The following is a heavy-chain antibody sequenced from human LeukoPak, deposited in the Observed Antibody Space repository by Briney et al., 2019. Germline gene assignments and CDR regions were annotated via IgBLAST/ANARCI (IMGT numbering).Heavy chain of an antibody. V-gene: IGHV3-21*01. CDR2: ISSSSSYI. J-gene: IGHJ6*03. CDR3: ARSTTVTSHYYYYMDV. CDR1: GFTFNSYA. Sequence: PGGSLRLSCAASGFTFNSYAMSWVRQAPGKGLEWVSSISSSSSYIYYADSVKGRFTISRDNAKNSLYLQMNSLRAEDTAVYYCARSTTVTSHYYYYMDVWGKGTTVTVSS. D-gene: IGHD4-17*01.